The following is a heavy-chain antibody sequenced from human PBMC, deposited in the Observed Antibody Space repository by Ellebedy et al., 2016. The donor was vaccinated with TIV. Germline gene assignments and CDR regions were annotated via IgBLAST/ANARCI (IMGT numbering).Heavy chain of an antibody. CDR1: GGSISSSSYY. CDR3: ARERNYYFDL. D-gene: IGHD1-7*01. J-gene: IGHJ2*01. V-gene: IGHV3-72*01. Sequence: PGGSLRLSCTVSGGSISSSSYYWGWVRQAPGKGLEWVGFIRSKAYGGTTEYAASVRGRFTISRDDSKNSLYLQMNSLKTEDTAVYYCARERNYYFDLWGRGTLVTVSS. CDR2: IRSKAYGGTT.